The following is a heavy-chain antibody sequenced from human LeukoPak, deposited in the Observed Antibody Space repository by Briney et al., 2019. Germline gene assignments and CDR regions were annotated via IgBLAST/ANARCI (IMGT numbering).Heavy chain of an antibody. CDR2: ISGSGGST. CDR3: AKDSGSYYGEFDY. D-gene: IGHD1-26*01. CDR1: GFTFSSYA. V-gene: IGHV3-23*01. J-gene: IGHJ4*02. Sequence: GGSLRLSCAASGFTFSSYAMSWVRQAPGKGLEWVSAISGSGGSTYYADSVKGRFTISRDNSKNTLYLQMNSLRAEDTAVYCCAKDSGSYYGEFDYWGQGTLVTVSS.